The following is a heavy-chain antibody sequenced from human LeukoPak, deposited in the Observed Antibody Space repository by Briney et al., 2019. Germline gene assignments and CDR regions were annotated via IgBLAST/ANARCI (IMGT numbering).Heavy chain of an antibody. CDR3: AKDSGYDSSGYSYTMYHFDY. CDR2: ISGSGGST. Sequence: GGSLRLSCAASGFTFSSYAMSWVRQAPGKGLGWVSAISGSGGSTYYADSVKGRFTISRDNSKNTLYLQMNSLRAEDTAVYYCAKDSGYDSSGYSYTMYHFDYWGQGTLVTVSS. V-gene: IGHV3-23*01. D-gene: IGHD3-22*01. J-gene: IGHJ4*02. CDR1: GFTFSSYA.